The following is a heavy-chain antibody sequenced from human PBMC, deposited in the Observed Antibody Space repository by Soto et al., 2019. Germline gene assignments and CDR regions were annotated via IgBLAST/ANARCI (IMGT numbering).Heavy chain of an antibody. CDR1: GGSISSYY. V-gene: IGHV4-59*01. CDR3: ARYYGDYYLKWFDP. Sequence: SETLSLTCTVSGGSISSYYWSWIRQPPGKGLEWIGYIYYSGSTNYNPSLKSRVTISVDTSKNQFSLKLSSVTAADTAVYYCARYYGDYYLKWFDPWGQGTLVTVSS. CDR2: IYYSGST. J-gene: IGHJ5*02. D-gene: IGHD4-17*01.